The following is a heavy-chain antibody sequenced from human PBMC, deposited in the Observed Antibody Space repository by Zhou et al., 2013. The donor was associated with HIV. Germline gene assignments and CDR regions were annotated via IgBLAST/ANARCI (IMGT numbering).Heavy chain of an antibody. CDR1: GGTFNSYA. CDR3: ARDSEPARVQYYYYHMDV. Sequence: QVQLVQSGAEVKKPGSSVKVSCKASGGTFNSYAVVWVRQAPGQGLEWMGRIIPIFGTTNYAQKFQGRVTISADGSTNTVYMELSSLRSEDTAVYYCARDSEPARVQYYYYHMDVWGKGTTVTVSS. D-gene: IGHD1-1*01. J-gene: IGHJ6*03. V-gene: IGHV1-69*13. CDR2: IIPIFGTT.